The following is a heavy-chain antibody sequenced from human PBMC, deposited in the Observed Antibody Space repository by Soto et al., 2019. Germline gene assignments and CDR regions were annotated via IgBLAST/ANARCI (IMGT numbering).Heavy chain of an antibody. J-gene: IGHJ4*02. D-gene: IGHD2-15*01. CDR3: EREGAHSAPLAQ. Sequence: ASVKVSCKASGYTFTDYAIHSVRQAPGQGLEWMGWVNVCNGNTGYARKFQARVTSFTDMSGTTAXLQVTSLTSEDTAIYYCEREGAHSAPLAQWSLGTAVAGSS. CDR1: GYTFTDYA. V-gene: IGHV1-3*01. CDR2: VNVCNGNT.